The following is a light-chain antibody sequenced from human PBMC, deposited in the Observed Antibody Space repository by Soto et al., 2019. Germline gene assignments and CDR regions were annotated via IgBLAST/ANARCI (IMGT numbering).Light chain of an antibody. J-gene: IGKJ1*01. V-gene: IGKV3-11*01. Sequence: EIVLTQSPATLSLSPGERATLSCRASESVSSFLAWYQQKPGQAPRLLIYDAYNRATDVPARVSGSGSGTDFTLTIRRLEPEDFATYYCQHYKMYSPWTFGQGTKVDIK. CDR3: QHYKMYSPWT. CDR1: ESVSSF. CDR2: DAY.